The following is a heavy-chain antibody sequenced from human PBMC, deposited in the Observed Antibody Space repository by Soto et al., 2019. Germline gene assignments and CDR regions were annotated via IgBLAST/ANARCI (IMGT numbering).Heavy chain of an antibody. D-gene: IGHD2-2*01. CDR1: CCSIRSSLYY. J-gene: IGHJ5*02. Sequence: QLQLQESGPGLAKPSETLSLTCTVSCCSIRSSLYYWGWIRQPPGKVLVWLGSIDYSGSTYYNLALNRRVTISVDTSKNQYSLKLSSVRGADTAVYYCARHAFPPIVVVAVAPKNCWSDPWGQGTLVTVSS. CDR3: ARHAFPPIVVVAVAPKNCWSDP. CDR2: IDYSGST. V-gene: IGHV4-39*01.